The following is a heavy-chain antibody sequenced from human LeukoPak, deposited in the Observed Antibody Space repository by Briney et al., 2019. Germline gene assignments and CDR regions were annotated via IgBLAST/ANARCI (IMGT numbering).Heavy chain of an antibody. CDR1: GFTCSSYW. J-gene: IGHJ4*02. D-gene: IGHD5-12*01. CDR3: ARVRATFSPHFDN. CDR2: INSDGRIT. Sequence: AGSLRLSSAASGFTCSSYWMHWVRQAPGEVLMWVSRINSDGRITSYEDSVKGRFTISRDNAKNTLYVQMNSMRAEDTAVYYCARVRATFSPHFDNWGQGTLVTVSS. V-gene: IGHV3-74*01.